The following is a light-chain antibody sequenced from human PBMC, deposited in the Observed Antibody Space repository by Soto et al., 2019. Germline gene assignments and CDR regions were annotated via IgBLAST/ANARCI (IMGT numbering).Light chain of an antibody. V-gene: IGLV2-8*01. CDR2: EVS. CDR1: SSDVGGYNY. Sequence: QSALTQPPSASGSPGQSVTISCTGTSSDVGGYNYVSWYQQHPGKAPKLMIYEVSKRPSGVPDRFSGSKSGNTASLTVSGLQDEDEADYYCSSYAGSNNLVFGTGTKV. J-gene: IGLJ1*01. CDR3: SSYAGSNNLV.